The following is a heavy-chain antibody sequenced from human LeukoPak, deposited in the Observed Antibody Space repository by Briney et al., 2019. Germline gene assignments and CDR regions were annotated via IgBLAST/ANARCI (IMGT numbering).Heavy chain of an antibody. J-gene: IGHJ4*02. Sequence: GRSLRLSCAASGFTFSSYGMHWVRQAPGTRLEWVADIWYDGSNKYYADSVKGRFTISRDNSKNTLYLQMSSLRAEGTAVYYCARDPGLLWFGELSFYFDYWGQGTLVTVSS. D-gene: IGHD3-10*01. CDR2: IWYDGSNK. V-gene: IGHV3-33*01. CDR1: GFTFSSYG. CDR3: ARDPGLLWFGELSFYFDY.